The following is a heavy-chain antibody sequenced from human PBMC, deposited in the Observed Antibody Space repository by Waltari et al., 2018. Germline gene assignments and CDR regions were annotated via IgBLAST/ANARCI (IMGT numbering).Heavy chain of an antibody. CDR1: GYTFMNYG. CDR3: ARDATLSARGWFDP. Sequence: QVELVQSGPEVKRPGASVTVSCQASGYTFMNYGIAWVQQAPGQGLGWMGWVGPSRRNAVAAPAFQDRLTMATDRSTSTAYMELASLRSDDTAVHFCARDATLSARGWFDPWGQGTLVTVSS. J-gene: IGHJ5*02. D-gene: IGHD1-1*01. V-gene: IGHV1-18*01. CDR2: VGPSRRNA.